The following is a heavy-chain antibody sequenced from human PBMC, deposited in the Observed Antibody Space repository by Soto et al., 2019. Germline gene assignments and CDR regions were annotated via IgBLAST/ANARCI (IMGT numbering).Heavy chain of an antibody. J-gene: IGHJ4*02. CDR3: TSLRSIAAPV. CDR2: IRSKANSYAT. D-gene: IGHD6-6*01. V-gene: IGHV3-73*01. Sequence: GESLKISCAASGFTFSGSAMHWVRQASGKGLEWVGRIRSKANSYATAYAASVKGRFTISRDDSKNTAYLQMNSLKTEDTAVYYCTSLRSIAAPVWGQGTLVTVSS. CDR1: GFTFSGSA.